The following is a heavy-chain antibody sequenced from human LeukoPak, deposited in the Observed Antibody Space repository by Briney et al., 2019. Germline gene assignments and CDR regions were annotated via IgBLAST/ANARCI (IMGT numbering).Heavy chain of an antibody. J-gene: IGHJ3*02. CDR3: AKVLPPKCELPSDAFDI. CDR1: GYSLTELS. V-gene: IGHV3-30*18. CDR2: ISYDGSNK. Sequence: SCKVSGYSLTELSMHWVRQAPGKGLEWVAVISYDGSNKYYADSVKGRFTISRDNSKNTLYLQMNSLRAEDTAVYYCAKVLPPKCELPSDAFDIWGQGTMVTVSS. D-gene: IGHD1-26*01.